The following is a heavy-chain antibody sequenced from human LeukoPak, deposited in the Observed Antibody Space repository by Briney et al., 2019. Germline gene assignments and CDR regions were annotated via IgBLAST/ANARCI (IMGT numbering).Heavy chain of an antibody. CDR2: INHIGST. J-gene: IGHJ4*02. Sequence: SETLSLTCPVSGGSFSCYYWSWIRQPPWKGLEWIGEINHIGSTNYNPSLKSRVTISVDTSKNQFSLTLSSVTTAHTAVYYCARDRVAYTTSPMDYWGQGTQVTVSS. CDR3: ARDRVAYTTSPMDY. D-gene: IGHD6-6*01. V-gene: IGHV4-34*01. CDR1: GGSFSCYY.